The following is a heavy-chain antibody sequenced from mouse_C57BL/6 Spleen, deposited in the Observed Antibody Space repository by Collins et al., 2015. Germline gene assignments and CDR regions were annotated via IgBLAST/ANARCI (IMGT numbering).Heavy chain of an antibody. CDR2: IDPENGDT. D-gene: IGHD2-2*01. CDR1: GFNIRDDY. J-gene: IGHJ2*01. Sequence: EVQLQQSGAELVRPGASVKLSCTVSGFNIRDDYMHWVKQRPEQGLEWIGWIDPENGDTEYASRFQGKATITADTSSNTASLQLTSLTSEDTAVYYCTTGYNWGQGTTLTVSS. CDR3: TTGYN. V-gene: IGHV14-4*01.